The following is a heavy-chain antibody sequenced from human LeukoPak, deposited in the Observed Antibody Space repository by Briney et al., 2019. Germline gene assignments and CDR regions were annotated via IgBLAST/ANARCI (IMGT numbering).Heavy chain of an antibody. CDR2: ISSSSSYI. D-gene: IGHD6-13*01. CDR3: ARVKQLVSYYYYYMDV. J-gene: IGHJ6*03. Sequence: GGSLRLSCAASGFTFSSYSMNWVRQAPGKGLEWVSSISSSSSYIYYADSVKGRFPISRDNAKNSLYLQMNSLRAEDTAVYYCARVKQLVSYYYYYMDVWGKGTTVTVSS. CDR1: GFTFSSYS. V-gene: IGHV3-21*01.